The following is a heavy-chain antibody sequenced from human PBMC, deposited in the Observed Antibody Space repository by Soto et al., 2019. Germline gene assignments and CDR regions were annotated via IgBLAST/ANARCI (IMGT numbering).Heavy chain of an antibody. CDR2: MNPNSGNT. CDR3: ARVRRFFEWFVFYYGMDV. CDR1: GYTFTSYD. J-gene: IGHJ6*02. V-gene: IGHV1-8*01. D-gene: IGHD3-3*01. Sequence: QVQLVQSGAEVKKPGASVKVSCKASGYTFTSYDINWVRQATGQGLEWMGWMNPNSGNTGYAQKFQGRVTMTRNTSISTAYIELSSLRSEDTAVYYCARVRRFFEWFVFYYGMDVWGQGTTVTVSS.